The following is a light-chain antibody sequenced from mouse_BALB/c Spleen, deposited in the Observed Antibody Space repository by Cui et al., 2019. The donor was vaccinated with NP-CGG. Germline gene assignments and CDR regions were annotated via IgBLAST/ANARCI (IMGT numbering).Light chain of an antibody. V-gene: IGKV4-69*01. CDR1: SSVSY. Sequence: QILLTQSPAILSASPGEKVTMTCSASSSVSYMHWYQQKPGSSHKPWIYDTSNLASGFPARFSGSGSGTSYSLIISSMEAEDAATYCCHQRSSYLTFGAGTKLELK. J-gene: IGKJ5*01. CDR2: DTS. CDR3: HQRSSYLT.